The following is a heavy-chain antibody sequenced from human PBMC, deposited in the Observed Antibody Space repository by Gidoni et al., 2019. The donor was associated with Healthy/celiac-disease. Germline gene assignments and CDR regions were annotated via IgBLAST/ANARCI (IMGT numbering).Heavy chain of an antibody. CDR2: IRSKAYGGTT. CDR1: GFTFGAYA. CDR3: TRDLGDFWSGYGGWFDP. J-gene: IGHJ5*02. D-gene: IGHD3-3*01. Sequence: EVQLVESGGGLVQPGRSLRLSCTASGFTFGAYAISWFRQGPGKGLEWVGFIRSKAYGGTTEYAASVKGRFTISRDDSKSIAYLQMNSLKTEDTAVYYCTRDLGDFWSGYGGWFDPWGQGTLVTVSS. V-gene: IGHV3-49*03.